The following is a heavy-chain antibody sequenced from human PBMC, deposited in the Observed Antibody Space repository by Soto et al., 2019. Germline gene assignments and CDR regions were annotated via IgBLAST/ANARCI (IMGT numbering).Heavy chain of an antibody. J-gene: IGHJ6*02. Sequence: GGSLRLSCAASGFTFSSYAMSWVRQAPGKGLEWVAVIWYDGSNKYYADSVKGRFTISRDNSKNTLYLQMNSLRAEDTAVYYCARDQRWELLSYYYGMDVWGQGSKVTGSS. CDR2: IWYDGSNK. D-gene: IGHD1-26*01. V-gene: IGHV3-33*08. CDR1: GFTFSSYA. CDR3: ARDQRWELLSYYYGMDV.